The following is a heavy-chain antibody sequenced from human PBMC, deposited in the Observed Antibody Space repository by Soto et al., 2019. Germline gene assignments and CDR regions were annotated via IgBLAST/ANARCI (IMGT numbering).Heavy chain of an antibody. J-gene: IGHJ3*02. Sequence: SSETLSLTCAVSGGSISSSNWWSWVRQPPGKGLEWIGEIYHSGSTNHNPSLKSRVTISVDKSKNQFSLKLSSVTAADTAVYYCARDLASLDYDFWSGYSVAFDIWGQGTMVTVSS. D-gene: IGHD3-3*01. V-gene: IGHV4-4*02. CDR1: GGSISSSNW. CDR3: ARDLASLDYDFWSGYSVAFDI. CDR2: IYHSGST.